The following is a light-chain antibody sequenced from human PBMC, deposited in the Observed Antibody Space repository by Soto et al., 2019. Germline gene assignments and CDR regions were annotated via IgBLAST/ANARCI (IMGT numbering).Light chain of an antibody. CDR1: TSNIATNY. CDR3: VVWDYSLSSVI. Sequence: QAVLTQPPSTSGTPGQTVTISCSGSTSNIATNYVFWYQQFPGVAPKLVIYRNIHRPSGIPDRFSGSKSGTSATLVISGLRSEDEADYYCVVWDYSLSSVIFGGGTQLTVL. CDR2: RNI. J-gene: IGLJ2*01. V-gene: IGLV1-47*01.